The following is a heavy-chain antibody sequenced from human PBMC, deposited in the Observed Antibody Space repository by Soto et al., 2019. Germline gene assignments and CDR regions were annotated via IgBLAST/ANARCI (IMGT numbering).Heavy chain of an antibody. Sequence: QGQLVESGGGVVQPGRSLRLSCAASGFTFSTYSIHWVRQAPGKGLEWVALISYDGSNKYYPDSVKGRFTISRDDSKNMSFLQMYSLRPEDTAVYYCARDSTPTTIFGVVTTYGMDVWGQGTTVTVAS. CDR2: ISYDGSNK. CDR1: GFTFSTYS. D-gene: IGHD3-3*01. CDR3: ARDSTPTTIFGVVTTYGMDV. J-gene: IGHJ6*02. V-gene: IGHV3-30-3*01.